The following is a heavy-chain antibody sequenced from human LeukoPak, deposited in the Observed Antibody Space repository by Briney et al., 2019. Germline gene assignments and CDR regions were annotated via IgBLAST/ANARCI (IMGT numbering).Heavy chain of an antibody. CDR3: AKETPGSFDY. D-gene: IGHD3-10*01. V-gene: IGHV3-23*01. J-gene: IGHJ4*02. CDR1: RFTFSNYA. Sequence: SGGSLRLSCAASRFTFSNYAMGWVRQAPGKGLEWVSAIGGSGSSTYYADSVKGRFTISRDNFKNTLYLQMNSLRVEDTAVYYCAKETPGSFDYWGQGTLVTVSS. CDR2: IGGSGSST.